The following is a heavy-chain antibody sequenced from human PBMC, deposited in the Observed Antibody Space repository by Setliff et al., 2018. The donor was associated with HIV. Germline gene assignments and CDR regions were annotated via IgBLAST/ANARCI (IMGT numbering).Heavy chain of an antibody. Sequence: SVKVSCKGSGGTFSSYAISWVRQAPGQGLEWMGGIIPIFGTANYAQKFQGRVTITADESTSTAYMELSGLRSEDTAVYYCARDFGGYCSSMSCPGLFDPWGQGTLVTVSS. J-gene: IGHJ5*02. D-gene: IGHD2-2*01. V-gene: IGHV1-69*13. CDR1: GGTFSSYA. CDR3: ARDFGGYCSSMSCPGLFDP. CDR2: IIPIFGTA.